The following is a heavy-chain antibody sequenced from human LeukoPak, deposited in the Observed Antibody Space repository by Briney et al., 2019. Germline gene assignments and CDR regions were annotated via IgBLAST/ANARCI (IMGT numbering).Heavy chain of an antibody. J-gene: IGHJ5*02. CDR3: ARRGYDFWSGYFRP. CDR1: GGSISSTTSY. D-gene: IGHD3-3*01. CDR2: IYYSGST. Sequence: SETLSLTCAVSGGSISSTTSYWGRIRQPPGKGLEWIGRIYYSGSTFYNPSLKSRVTISVDTSKNQLSLRLSSVTAADTAVYYCARRGYDFWSGYFRPWGQGVLVTVSS. V-gene: IGHV4-39*01.